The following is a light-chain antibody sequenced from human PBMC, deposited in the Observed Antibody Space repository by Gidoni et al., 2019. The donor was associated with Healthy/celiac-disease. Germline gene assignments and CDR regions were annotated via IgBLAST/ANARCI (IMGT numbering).Light chain of an antibody. V-gene: IGKV1-27*01. CDR1: QGISNY. Sequence: LPMTQSPSSRSASVGDRVTITCRASQGISNYLAWYQQKPGKVPKLLIYAASTLQTGVPSRFSGSGSGTDFTLTISSLQPEDVATYYCQKYNSAPWTFGQGTKVEIK. CDR3: QKYNSAPWT. J-gene: IGKJ1*01. CDR2: AAS.